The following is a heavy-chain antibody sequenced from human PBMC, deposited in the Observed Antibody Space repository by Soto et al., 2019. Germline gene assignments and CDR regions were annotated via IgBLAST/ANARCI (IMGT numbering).Heavy chain of an antibody. Sequence: GGSLRLSCAASGFAFSSIWMSWVRQPLGKGLEWVANINQDGSVQQYVDSAKGRFTISRDNGKNSLYLQLSSLRAEDTAVYYCATPGRGGDVQHWGQGTLVTVSS. CDR3: ATPGRGGDVQH. V-gene: IGHV3-7*05. D-gene: IGHD2-21*02. CDR2: INQDGSVQ. J-gene: IGHJ1*01. CDR1: GFAFSSIW.